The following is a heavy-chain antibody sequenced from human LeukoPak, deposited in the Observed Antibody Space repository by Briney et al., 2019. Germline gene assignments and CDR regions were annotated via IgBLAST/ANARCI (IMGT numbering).Heavy chain of an antibody. V-gene: IGHV3-30*03. CDR3: ARGYCSGASCYSSPLAY. D-gene: IGHD2-15*01. CDR1: GFTFSSYG. Sequence: GRSLRLSCAASGFTFSSYGMHWVRQAPGKGLEWVAVISYDGSNKYYADSVKGRFTISRDNSKNTLYLQMNSLRAEDTAVYYCARGYCSGASCYSSPLAYWGQGTLVTVSS. J-gene: IGHJ4*02. CDR2: ISYDGSNK.